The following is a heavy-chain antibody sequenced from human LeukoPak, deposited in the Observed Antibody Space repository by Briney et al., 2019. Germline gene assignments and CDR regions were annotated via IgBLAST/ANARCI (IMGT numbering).Heavy chain of an antibody. V-gene: IGHV4-59*01. CDR2: IYYSGST. CDR1: GGSISSYY. J-gene: IGHJ6*02. D-gene: IGHD3-3*01. Sequence: SETLSLTCTVSGGSISSYYWGWIRQPPGKGLEWIGYIYYSGSTNYNPSLKSRVTISVDTSKNQFSLKLSSVTAAGTAVYYCARTYYDFWSGYPNINGMDVWGQGTTVTVSS. CDR3: ARTYYDFWSGYPNINGMDV.